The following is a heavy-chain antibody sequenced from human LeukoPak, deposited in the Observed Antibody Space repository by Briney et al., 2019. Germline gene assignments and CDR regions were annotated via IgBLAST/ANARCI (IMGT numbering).Heavy chain of an antibody. V-gene: IGHV3-23*01. J-gene: IGHJ4*02. CDR3: ARDLVPEDRADY. CDR1: GFTFSSYA. D-gene: IGHD6-13*01. CDR2: ISGSGGST. Sequence: PGGSLRLSCAASGFTFSSYAMSWVRQAPGKGLEWVSAISGSGGSTYYADSVKGRFTISRDNSKNTLYLQMNSLRAEDTAVYYCARDLVPEDRADYWGQGTLVTVSS.